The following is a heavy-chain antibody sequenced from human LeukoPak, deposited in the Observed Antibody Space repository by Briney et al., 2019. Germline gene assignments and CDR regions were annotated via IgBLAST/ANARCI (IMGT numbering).Heavy chain of an antibody. CDR2: ISGSGDST. CDR3: AKADRRSDLPYYFDY. Sequence: GGTLRLSCAASGFTFSTYGMSWVRQAPGKGLAWVSGISGSGDSTYYADSVRGRFTISRDNSKNTLFLQMNSLRAEDTAVYYCAKADRRSDLPYYFDYWGQGTLVTVSS. J-gene: IGHJ4*02. CDR1: GFTFSTYG. V-gene: IGHV3-23*01.